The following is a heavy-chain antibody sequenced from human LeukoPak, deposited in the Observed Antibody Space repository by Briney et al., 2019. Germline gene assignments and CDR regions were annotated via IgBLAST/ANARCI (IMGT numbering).Heavy chain of an antibody. CDR3: ARKSSSSWFIVTFDY. V-gene: IGHV4-34*01. Sequence: SETLSLTCAVYGGSFSGYYWSWIHQPPGKGLEWIGEINHSGSTNYNPSLKSRVTISVDTSKNQFSLKLSSVTAADTAVYYCARKSSSSWFIVTFDYWGQGTLVTVSS. J-gene: IGHJ4*02. D-gene: IGHD6-13*01. CDR2: INHSGST. CDR1: GGSFSGYY.